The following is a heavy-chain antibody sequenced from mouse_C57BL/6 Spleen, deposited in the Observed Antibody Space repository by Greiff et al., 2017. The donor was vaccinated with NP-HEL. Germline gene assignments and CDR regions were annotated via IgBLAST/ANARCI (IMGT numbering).Heavy chain of an antibody. Sequence: QVQLQQPGAELVRPGTSVKLSCKASGYTFTSYWMHWVKQRPGQGLEWIGVIDPSDSYTNYNHKFKGKATWTVDTSSSTAYMPRSSLTSEDSAVYYCARWTQGRYFDYWGQGTTLTVSS. CDR2: IDPSDSYT. CDR3: ARWTQGRYFDY. D-gene: IGHD1-1*01. CDR1: GYTFTSYW. V-gene: IGHV1-59*01. J-gene: IGHJ2*01.